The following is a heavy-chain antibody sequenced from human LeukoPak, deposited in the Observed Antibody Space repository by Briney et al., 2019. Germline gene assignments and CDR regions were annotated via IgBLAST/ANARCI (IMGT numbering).Heavy chain of an antibody. Sequence: GGSLRLSCAASGFSFSNYWMSWVRLAPGKGLEWVAVIWYDGSIKYYADSVKGRFTISRDNSKNTLYLQMSSLRAEDTAVYYCARAVGPFDIWGQGTIVIVSS. CDR3: ARAVGPFDI. CDR1: GFSFSNYW. J-gene: IGHJ3*02. V-gene: IGHV3-33*08. CDR2: IWYDGSIK.